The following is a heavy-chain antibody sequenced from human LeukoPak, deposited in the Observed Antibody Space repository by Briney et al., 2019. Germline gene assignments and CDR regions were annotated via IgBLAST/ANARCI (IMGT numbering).Heavy chain of an antibody. J-gene: IGHJ4*02. CDR1: GFTVSSNY. D-gene: IGHD3-10*01. Sequence: PGGSLRLSCAASGFTVSSNYMSWVRQAPGKGLEWVSVIYTGGTTYHADSVKGRFTISRDNSKNTLYLQMNSLRAEDTAVYYCARVSGAWHIDYWGQGTLVTVSS. CDR3: ARVSGAWHIDY. CDR2: IYTGGTT. V-gene: IGHV3-66*01.